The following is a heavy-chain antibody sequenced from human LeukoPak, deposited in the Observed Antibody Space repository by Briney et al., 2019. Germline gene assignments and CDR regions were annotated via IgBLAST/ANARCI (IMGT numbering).Heavy chain of an antibody. CDR3: ASSSTTPTYYYGMDV. CDR2: INPNSGGT. Sequence: GASVKVSCKASGYTFTGYYMHWVRQAPGQGLEWMGWINPNSGGTNYAQKFQGWVTMTRDTSISTAYMELSRLRSDDTAVYYCASSSTTPTYYYGMDVWGQGTTVTVSS. V-gene: IGHV1-2*04. D-gene: IGHD1-26*01. J-gene: IGHJ6*02. CDR1: GYTFTGYY.